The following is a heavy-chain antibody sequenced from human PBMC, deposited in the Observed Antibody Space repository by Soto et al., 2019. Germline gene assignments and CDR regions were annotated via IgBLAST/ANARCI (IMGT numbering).Heavy chain of an antibody. V-gene: IGHV3-30*18. J-gene: IGHJ6*02. CDR2: ISYDGSNK. D-gene: IGHD1-20*01. CDR3: AKDSNGYNWNHGGMDV. Sequence: QVQLVESGGGVVQPGRSLRLSCAASGFTFSSYGMHWFRQAPGRGLAWVAVISYDGSNKYYADSVKGRFTISRDNSKNTLYLQMNSLRAEDMAVYYCAKDSNGYNWNHGGMDVWGQGTTVTVSS. CDR1: GFTFSSYG.